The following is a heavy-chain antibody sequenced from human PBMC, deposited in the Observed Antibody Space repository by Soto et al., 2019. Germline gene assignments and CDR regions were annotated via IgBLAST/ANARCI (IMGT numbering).Heavy chain of an antibody. Sequence: EVQLVESGGGLVQPGGSLRLSCAASGFTFSSYWMHWVRQAPGKGLVWVSRITSDGSSISYADFVKGRFTISRDNAKNTLYLQMNSLRVEDTAVYYCAREWRIAVARDGMDVWGQGTTVTVSS. CDR1: GFTFSSYW. J-gene: IGHJ6*02. V-gene: IGHV3-74*01. CDR3: AREWRIAVARDGMDV. D-gene: IGHD6-19*01. CDR2: ITSDGSSI.